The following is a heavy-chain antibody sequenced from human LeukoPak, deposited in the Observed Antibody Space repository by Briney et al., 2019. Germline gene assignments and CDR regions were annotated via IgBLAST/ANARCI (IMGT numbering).Heavy chain of an antibody. CDR3: VRDVAVIGLDY. CDR1: GFIFSTYW. J-gene: IGHJ4*02. Sequence: QPGGSLRLSCAASGFIFSTYWTHWVRQAPGKGLAWVARLSTDGTTTTYADSVKGRFTISRDNAKNTLYLQMNSLRAEDTAVYYCVRDVAVIGLDYWGQGTLVTVSS. D-gene: IGHD2-2*01. V-gene: IGHV3-74*03. CDR2: LSTDGTTT.